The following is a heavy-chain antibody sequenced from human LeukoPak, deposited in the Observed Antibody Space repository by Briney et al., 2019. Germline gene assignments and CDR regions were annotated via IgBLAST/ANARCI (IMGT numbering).Heavy chain of an antibody. Sequence: ASVKVSCKASGYTFTSYYMHWARQAPGQGLEWMGIINPSGGSTSYAQKFQGRVTMTRDTSTSTVYMELSSLRSEDTAVYYCARLLNYYDSSGYYQDGYFDYWGQGTLVTVSS. CDR3: ARLLNYYDSSGYYQDGYFDY. J-gene: IGHJ4*02. CDR1: GYTFTSYY. CDR2: INPSGGST. V-gene: IGHV1-46*01. D-gene: IGHD3-22*01.